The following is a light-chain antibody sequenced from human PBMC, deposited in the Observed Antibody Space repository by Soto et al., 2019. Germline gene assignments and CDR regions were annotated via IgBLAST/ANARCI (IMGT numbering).Light chain of an antibody. Sequence: EIVLTQSPGALSLSPGERAARSCRASQSVSSNYLAWYQQKPGQAPRLLIYGASSRATGIPDRFSGSGSGTDFTLTISRLEPEDFAVYYCQHYGSSPETFGQGTKVDIK. CDR3: QHYGSSPET. CDR1: QSVSSNY. V-gene: IGKV3-20*01. CDR2: GAS. J-gene: IGKJ1*01.